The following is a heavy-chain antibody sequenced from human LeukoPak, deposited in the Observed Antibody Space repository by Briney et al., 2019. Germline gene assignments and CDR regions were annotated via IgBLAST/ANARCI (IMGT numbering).Heavy chain of an antibody. Sequence: SETLSLTCAVYGGSFSGYYWSWIRQPPGKGLEWIGYIYNSESTNYNPSLKSRVTISMDTSKNQFSLRLSSVTAADTAVYYCARDVYSSSPNWGQGTLATVSS. J-gene: IGHJ4*02. V-gene: IGHV4-59*01. CDR1: GGSFSGYY. CDR2: IYNSEST. D-gene: IGHD6-6*01. CDR3: ARDVYSSSPN.